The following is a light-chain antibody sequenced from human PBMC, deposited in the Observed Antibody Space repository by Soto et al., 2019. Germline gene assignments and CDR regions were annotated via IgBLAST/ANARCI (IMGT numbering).Light chain of an antibody. CDR3: QSYDSSNVV. CDR1: SGSIVSSY. V-gene: IGLV6-57*01. Sequence: NFMLTQHHSVSESPGKTVTISCTRSSGSIVSSYVQWYQQRPGGSPTTVIYKDNQRPSGVPDRFSGSIARSSNSASLTISGLETEDEADYYCQSYDSSNVVFGAGTKLTVL. CDR2: KDN. J-gene: IGLJ2*01.